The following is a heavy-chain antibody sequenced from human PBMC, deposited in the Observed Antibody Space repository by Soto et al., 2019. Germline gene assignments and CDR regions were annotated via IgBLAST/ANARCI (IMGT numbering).Heavy chain of an antibody. V-gene: IGHV3-7*03. Sequence: GSLRLSCVASGFTFSSYWMCWVRQAPGKGMEWVANIKQDGSQKDYVDSVKGRFTISRDNAKNSLYLQMNSLRAEDTAVYYCARGSRTNTIYWGKGTLVTVSS. J-gene: IGHJ4*02. D-gene: IGHD1-1*01. CDR3: ARGSRTNTIY. CDR1: GFTFSSYW. CDR2: IKQDGSQK.